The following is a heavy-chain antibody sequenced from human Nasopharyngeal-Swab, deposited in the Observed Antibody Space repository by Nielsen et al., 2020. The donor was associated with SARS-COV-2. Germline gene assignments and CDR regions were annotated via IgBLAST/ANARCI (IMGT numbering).Heavy chain of an antibody. CDR3: HLSSGYDGYINY. CDR1: GFSVTSHG. D-gene: IGHD3-22*01. Sequence: GGSLRLSCKASGFSVTSHGMHWVRQAPGKGLEWVAAIWYDGTNKFYADSVKGRFTISRDNSKNTLYLQMNSLRAEDTAMYYCHLSSGYDGYINYWGQGTLVTVSS. V-gene: IGHV3-33*01. J-gene: IGHJ4*02. CDR2: IWYDGTNK.